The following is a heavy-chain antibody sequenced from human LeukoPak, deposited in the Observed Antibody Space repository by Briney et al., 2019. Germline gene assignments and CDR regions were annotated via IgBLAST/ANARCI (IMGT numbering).Heavy chain of an antibody. CDR2: ISGSGGST. CDR3: AKGGEGITMIVVVTYYFDY. CDR1: GFTFSSYA. V-gene: IGHV3-23*01. J-gene: IGHJ4*02. D-gene: IGHD3-22*01. Sequence: HPGGSLRLSCAASGFTFSSYAMSWVRQAPGKGLEWVSAISGSGGSTYYADSVEGRFTISRDNSKNTLYLQMNSLRAEDTAVYYCAKGGEGITMIVVVTYYFDYWGQGTLVTVSS.